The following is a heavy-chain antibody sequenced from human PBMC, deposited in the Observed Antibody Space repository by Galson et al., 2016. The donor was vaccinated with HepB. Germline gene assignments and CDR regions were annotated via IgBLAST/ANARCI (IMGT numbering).Heavy chain of an antibody. J-gene: IGHJ1*01. Sequence: SCKASGGSFSNYAISWVRQAPGQGLECLGGIIPIFGSADYAQNFQGRVNITADESTSTVYMELNSLRSEDTAVYYCARDLGSGWFSGYFHRWGQGTLVTVSS. CDR2: IIPIFGSA. CDR3: ARDLGSGWFSGYFHR. D-gene: IGHD6-19*01. V-gene: IGHV1-69*01. CDR1: GGSFSNYA.